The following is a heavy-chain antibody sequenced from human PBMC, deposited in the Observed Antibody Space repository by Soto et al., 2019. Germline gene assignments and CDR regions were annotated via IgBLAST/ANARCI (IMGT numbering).Heavy chain of an antibody. V-gene: IGHV3-21*01. J-gene: IGHJ6*02. CDR2: ISSSSSYI. D-gene: IGHD6-13*01. Sequence: GGSLRLSCAASGFTFSSYSMNWVRQAPGKGLEWVSSISSSSSYIYYADSVKGRFTISRDNAKNSLYLQMNSLRAEDTAVYYCARGLYSSSWRPPYYYYYGMDVWGQGTTGTVSS. CDR3: ARGLYSSSWRPPYYYYYGMDV. CDR1: GFTFSSYS.